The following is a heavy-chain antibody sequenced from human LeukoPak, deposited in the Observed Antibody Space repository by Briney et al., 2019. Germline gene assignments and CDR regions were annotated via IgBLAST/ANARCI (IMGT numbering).Heavy chain of an antibody. J-gene: IGHJ5*01. V-gene: IGHV6-1*01. CDR2: TYYRSKWYN. Sequence: SQTLSLTCAISGDSVSSDSAAWNWIRQSPSRGLEWLGRTYYRSKWYNDYSAFVKSRIIINPDTSKNQFSLQLNSVTPEDTAVYYCTRAVAGTEGWFNSWGQGTLVTVSS. CDR3: TRAVAGTEGWFNS. CDR1: GDSVSSDSAA. D-gene: IGHD1-1*01.